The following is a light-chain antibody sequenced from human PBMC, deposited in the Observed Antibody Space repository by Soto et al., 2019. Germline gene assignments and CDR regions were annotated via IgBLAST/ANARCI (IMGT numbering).Light chain of an antibody. CDR3: SSYAGSASWV. CDR1: SSDIGTYNH. J-gene: IGLJ3*02. CDR2: DVY. V-gene: IGLV2-8*01. Sequence: QSALTQPPSASGSPGQSVTISCTGTSSDIGTYNHVSWYQQSPGKAPKLMIYDVYKRPSGVPDRFSGSKSGNTASLTVSGRQSEDEADYYCSSYAGSASWVFGGGTKLTVL.